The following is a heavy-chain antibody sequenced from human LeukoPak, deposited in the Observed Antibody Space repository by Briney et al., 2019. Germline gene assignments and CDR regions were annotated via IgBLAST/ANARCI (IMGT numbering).Heavy chain of an antibody. CDR3: GRHTVRGLVFDY. CDR2: IYDSGNT. J-gene: IGHJ4*02. CDR1: GGSISSDY. Sequence: SETLSLTCTVSGGSISSDYWSWIRQPPGKGLEWIGYIYDSGNTNYNPSLKSRATISRDTSKSQFSLKLSSVTAADTAVYFCGRHTVRGLVFDYWGQGTRVTVSS. V-gene: IGHV4-59*08. D-gene: IGHD3-10*01.